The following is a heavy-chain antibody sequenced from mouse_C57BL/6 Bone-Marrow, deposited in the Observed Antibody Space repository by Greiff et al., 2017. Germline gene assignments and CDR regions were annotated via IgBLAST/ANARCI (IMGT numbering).Heavy chain of an antibody. D-gene: IGHD1-1*01. J-gene: IGHJ3*01. CDR2: ISSGGDSI. CDR3: TRDNDYGSSRFAY. V-gene: IGHV5-9-1*02. Sequence: EVKLMESGEGLVKPGGSLKLSCAASGFTFSSYAMSWVRQTPEKRLEWVAYISSGGDSIYYADTVKGRFTISRDNARNTLYLQMSSLKSEDTAMYYCTRDNDYGSSRFAYWGQGTLVTVSA. CDR1: GFTFSSYA.